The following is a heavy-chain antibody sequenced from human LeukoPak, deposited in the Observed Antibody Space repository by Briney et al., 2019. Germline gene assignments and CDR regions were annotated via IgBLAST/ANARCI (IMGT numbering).Heavy chain of an antibody. Sequence: GGSLRLSCAVSGLTSSAYAMTWVRQAPGKGLEWVSGISGSGASTYYAESVKGRFTISRDNSKNTLYLQMNSLRAEDTAVYYCAKGASSGWLLYWFDPWGQGTLVTASS. D-gene: IGHD6-19*01. CDR2: ISGSGAST. J-gene: IGHJ5*02. V-gene: IGHV3-23*01. CDR3: AKGASSGWLLYWFDP. CDR1: GLTSSAYA.